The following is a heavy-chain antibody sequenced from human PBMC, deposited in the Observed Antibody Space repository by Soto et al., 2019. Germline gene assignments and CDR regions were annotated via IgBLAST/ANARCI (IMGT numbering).Heavy chain of an antibody. V-gene: IGHV3-30*18. D-gene: IGHD3-9*01. CDR2: ISYDGSNK. CDR3: AKAGGEDYDILTGYYRYYYYMDV. Sequence: HPGGSLRLSCAASGFTFSSYGMHWVRQAPGKGLEWVAVISYDGSNKYYADSVKGRFTISRDNSKNTLYLQMNSLRAEDTAVYYCAKAGGEDYDILTGYYRYYYYMDVWGKGTTVTVSS. J-gene: IGHJ6*03. CDR1: GFTFSSYG.